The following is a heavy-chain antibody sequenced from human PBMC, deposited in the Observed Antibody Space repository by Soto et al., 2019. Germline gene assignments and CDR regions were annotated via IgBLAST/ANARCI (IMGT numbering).Heavy chain of an antibody. CDR1: GFTFSSYW. CDR2: MNQDGSEK. D-gene: IGHD1-26*01. CDR3: GTDEGFILGAVA. Sequence: GGSLRLSCAVSGFTFSSYWMSWVRQVPGKGLEWVANMNQDGSEKYYVDSVKGRFTISRDNAKNSLYLQMNSLRAEDTAIYYCGTDEGFILGAVAWGQGTLVTVSS. J-gene: IGHJ5*02. V-gene: IGHV3-7*01.